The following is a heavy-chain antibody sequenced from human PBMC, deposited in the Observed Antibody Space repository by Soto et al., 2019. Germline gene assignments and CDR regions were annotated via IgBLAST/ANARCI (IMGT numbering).Heavy chain of an antibody. CDR1: GYSFTSYW. J-gene: IGHJ6*02. Sequence: EVQLVQSGAEVKKPGESLKISCKGSGYSFTSYWIGWVRQMPGKGLEWMGIIYPGDSDTRYSPSVQGQVTISADKSIXTXYXQWSSRKASDTAMYYCARRGPMVRGVDPYYYYGMDVWGQGTTVTVSS. CDR2: IYPGDSDT. D-gene: IGHD3-10*01. V-gene: IGHV5-51*03. CDR3: ARRGPMVRGVDPYYYYGMDV.